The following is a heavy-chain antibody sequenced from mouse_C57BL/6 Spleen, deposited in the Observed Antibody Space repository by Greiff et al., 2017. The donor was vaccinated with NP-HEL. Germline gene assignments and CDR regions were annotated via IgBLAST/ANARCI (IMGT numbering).Heavy chain of an antibody. CDR3: ARLYPTYFDV. CDR1: GFTFSSYG. D-gene: IGHD5-1-1*01. J-gene: IGHJ1*03. Sequence: EVMLVESGGDLVKPGGSLKLSCAASGFTFSSYGMSWVRQTPDKRLEWVATISSGGSYTYYPDSVKGRFTISRDNAKNTLYLQMSSLKSEDTAMYYCARLYPTYFDVWGTGTTVTVSS. CDR2: ISSGGSYT. V-gene: IGHV5-6*02.